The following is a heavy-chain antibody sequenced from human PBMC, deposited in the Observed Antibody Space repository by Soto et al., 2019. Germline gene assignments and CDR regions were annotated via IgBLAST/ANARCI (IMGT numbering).Heavy chain of an antibody. D-gene: IGHD2-21*02. Sequence: VQLVQSGAEAKKPGAAVRVSCRTSGYTLTSYAIHSVRQAPGQGLEWMAWSNIGNGNTKYSQKFQVRVTVSRDTSVSTAYMELRIRRSAGTAVYYSARVALCGGVCYHHWPEPRGQGTLVSGAS. CDR1: GYTLTSYA. V-gene: IGHV1-3*04. CDR3: ARVALCGGVCYHHWPEP. J-gene: IGHJ5*02. CDR2: SNIGNGNT.